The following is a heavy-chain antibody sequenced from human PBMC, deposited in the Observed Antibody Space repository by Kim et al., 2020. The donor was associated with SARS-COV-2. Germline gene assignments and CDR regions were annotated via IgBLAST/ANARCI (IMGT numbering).Heavy chain of an antibody. J-gene: IGHJ4*01. D-gene: IGHD3-3*01. CDR3: ARDFYEIWSAYHHSDN. V-gene: IGHV3-7*03. CDR1: GFTFSNFW. CDR2: IKGDGSEE. Sequence: GGSLRLSCEASGFTFSNFWMSWVRQVPGKGLEWVASIKGDGSEEFYAASVKGRFTISRDNAENSLYLQMNSLRAEDTAVYHCARDFYEIWSAYHHSDNWG.